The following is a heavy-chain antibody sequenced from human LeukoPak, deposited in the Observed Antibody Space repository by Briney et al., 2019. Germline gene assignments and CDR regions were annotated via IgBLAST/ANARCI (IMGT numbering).Heavy chain of an antibody. CDR1: GFTFSHYG. V-gene: IGHV3-30*18. CDR3: AKEPNSYSSGWYFQH. Sequence: PGGSLRLSCAASGFTFSHYGMRWVRQAPGKGLEWVAVISHDGSVTFYADSVKGRFTISRDNSKYTVDLQMYSLRAEDTAVYYCAKEPNSYSSGWYFQHWGQGTLVTVSS. CDR2: ISHDGSVT. J-gene: IGHJ1*01. D-gene: IGHD6-25*01.